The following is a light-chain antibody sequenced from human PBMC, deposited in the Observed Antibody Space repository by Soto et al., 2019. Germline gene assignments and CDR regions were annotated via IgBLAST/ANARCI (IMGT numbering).Light chain of an antibody. CDR3: QQYNSLWT. J-gene: IGKJ1*01. CDR1: QSISSW. Sequence: DIQMTQSPSTLSASVGDRVTITCRASQSISSWLAWYQQKPGKAPKLLMYKASSLESGVPSRFRGRGSGTEFTLTISSLQPDDFATYYCQQYNSLWTFGQGTKVEIK. CDR2: KAS. V-gene: IGKV1-5*03.